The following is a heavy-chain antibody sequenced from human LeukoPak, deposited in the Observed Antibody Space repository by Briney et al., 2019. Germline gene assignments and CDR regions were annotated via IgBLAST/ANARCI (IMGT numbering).Heavy chain of an antibody. CDR2: IKSKTDGCTT. V-gene: IGHV3-15*01. CDR3: TTGPFDYYGSASYLANGMDV. CDR1: GFTFSSAW. Sequence: GGSLRLSCAASGFTFSSAWMSWVRQAPGKGLEWVGRIKSKTDGCTTDYTAPVKGRFTISRDDSKNTLYLQMNSLKTGDTAVYYCTTGPFDYYGSASYLANGMDVWGQGTTVTVSS. J-gene: IGHJ6*02. D-gene: IGHD3-10*01.